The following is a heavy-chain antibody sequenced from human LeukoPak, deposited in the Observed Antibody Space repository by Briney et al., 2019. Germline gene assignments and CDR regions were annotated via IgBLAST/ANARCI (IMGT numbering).Heavy chain of an antibody. J-gene: IGHJ4*02. CDR2: ISSGSTI. V-gene: IGHV3-48*03. CDR1: GLTFSSYA. CDR3: ARESIAVAGAPFDY. Sequence: GGSLRLSCAASGLTFSSYAMSWVRQAPGKGLEWVSYISSGSTIYDADSVKGRFTISRDNAKNSLYLQMNSLRAEDTAVYYCARESIAVAGAPFDYWGQGTLVTVSS. D-gene: IGHD6-19*01.